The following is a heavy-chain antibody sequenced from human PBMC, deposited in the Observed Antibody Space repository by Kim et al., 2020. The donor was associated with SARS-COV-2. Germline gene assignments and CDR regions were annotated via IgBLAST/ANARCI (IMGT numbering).Heavy chain of an antibody. D-gene: IGHD3-22*01. CDR1: GFTFSSYA. CDR2: ISYDGSNK. V-gene: IGHV3-30-3*01. CDR3: ARGSGGYYYFDY. J-gene: IGHJ4*02. Sequence: GGSLRLSCAASGFTFSSYAMHWVRQAPGKGLEWVAVISYDGSNKYYADSVKGRFTISRDNSKNTLYLQMNSLRAEDTAAYYCARGSGGYYYFDYCGQGTL.